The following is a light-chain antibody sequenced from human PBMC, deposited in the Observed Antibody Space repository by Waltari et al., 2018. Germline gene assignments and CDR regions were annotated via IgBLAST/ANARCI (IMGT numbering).Light chain of an antibody. J-gene: IGKJ1*01. CDR2: AAS. V-gene: IGKV3-20*01. CDR3: QYHERVPAT. Sequence: RTGHDNTKYLLVVQQSTVHAPRRLIDAASTRATGVPDRFSGSGYGTDFTLTISRLEPEDFAVYYCQYHERVPATFGQGTKVEIK. CDR1: HDNTKY.